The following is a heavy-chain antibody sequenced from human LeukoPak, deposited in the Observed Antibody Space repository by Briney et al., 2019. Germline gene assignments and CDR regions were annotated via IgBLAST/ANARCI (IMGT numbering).Heavy chain of an antibody. D-gene: IGHD5-18*01. CDR3: AKDPGYSYGTSFDY. CDR2: IRYDGSNT. J-gene: IGHJ4*02. V-gene: IGHV3-30*02. Sequence: GGSLRLSCGASGFTFTYYGMHWVRQAPGKGLEWVAFIRYDGSNTYYADSVKGRFTISRDNSKNTLYLQMNSLRAEDTAVYYCAKDPGYSYGTSFDYWGQGTLVTVSS. CDR1: GFTFTYYG.